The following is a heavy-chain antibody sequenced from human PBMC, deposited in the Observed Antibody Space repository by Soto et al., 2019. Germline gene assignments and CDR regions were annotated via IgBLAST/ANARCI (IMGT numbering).Heavy chain of an antibody. CDR3: ARFYTAFYDFWSGSLNSSDY. CDR1: GFIFNNYA. CDR2: ISASGVST. D-gene: IGHD3-3*01. J-gene: IGHJ4*02. Sequence: GGSLRLSCAASGFIFNNYAMNWVRQAPGEGLQWVAGISASGVSTYYADSVKGRFIISRDNSKNTLYLQMNSLRAEDTAVYYSARFYTAFYDFWSGSLNSSDYWGQGTLVTVSS. V-gene: IGHV3-23*01.